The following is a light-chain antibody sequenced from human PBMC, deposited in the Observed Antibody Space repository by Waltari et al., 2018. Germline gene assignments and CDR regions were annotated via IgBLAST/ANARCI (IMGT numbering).Light chain of an antibody. V-gene: IGKV1-33*01. CDR3: QQYDNLYT. Sequence: DIQMTQSPSSLSASVGASVTITCQASQDISNYLNWYQQKPGKAPKLLIYDASNLETGVPSRFSGSGSGTDFTFTISSLQPEDIATYYCQQYDNLYTFGQGTKLEIK. J-gene: IGKJ2*01. CDR2: DAS. CDR1: QDISNY.